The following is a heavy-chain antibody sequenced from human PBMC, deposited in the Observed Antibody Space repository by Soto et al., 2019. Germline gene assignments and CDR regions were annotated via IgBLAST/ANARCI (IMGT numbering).Heavy chain of an antibody. V-gene: IGHV4-30-4*01. D-gene: IGHD3-9*01. Sequence: QAQLQESGPGLVKPSQTLSLTCTVSGGSISSGDYYWSWIRQPPGKGLEWIGYIYYSGSTYYNPSLKSRVTISVDTSKNQFSLKLSSVTAADTAVYYCARDSRAYYDILTGYYRISYGMDVWGQGTTVTVSS. CDR3: ARDSRAYYDILTGYYRISYGMDV. J-gene: IGHJ6*02. CDR1: GGSISSGDYY. CDR2: IYYSGST.